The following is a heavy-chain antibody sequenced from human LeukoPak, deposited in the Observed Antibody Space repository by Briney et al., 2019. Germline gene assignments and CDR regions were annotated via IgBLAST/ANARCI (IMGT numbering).Heavy chain of an antibody. V-gene: IGHV1-46*01. CDR1: GYTFTSYY. CDR3: ARDNSVEDTAWWFDP. CDR2: INPSGGST. Sequence: ASVKVSCTASGYTFTSYYMHWVRQAPGQGLEWMGIINPSGGSTSYAQKFQGRVTMTRDMSTSTDYMELSSLRSEDTAVYYCARDNSVEDTAWWFDPWGQGTLVAVSS. D-gene: IGHD4-23*01. J-gene: IGHJ5*02.